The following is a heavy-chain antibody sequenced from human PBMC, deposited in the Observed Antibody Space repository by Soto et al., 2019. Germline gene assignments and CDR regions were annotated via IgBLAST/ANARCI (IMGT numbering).Heavy chain of an antibody. CDR2: IIPSFGTP. CDR1: GGTFGSYA. V-gene: IGHV1-69*01. CDR3: ARMADDSSVDFDY. Sequence: QVQLVQSGAEVKKPGSSVKVSCKVSGGTFGSYAVSWVRQAPGQGLEWMGRIIPSFGTPNYAQKFQDRVTITADEATSTAYMDMSSLRSEDTAVFYCARMADDSSVDFDYWGQGTPVTVSS. J-gene: IGHJ4*02. D-gene: IGHD3-22*01.